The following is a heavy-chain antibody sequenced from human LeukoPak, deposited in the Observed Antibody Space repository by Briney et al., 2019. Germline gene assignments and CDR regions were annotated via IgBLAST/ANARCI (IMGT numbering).Heavy chain of an antibody. Sequence: GGSLRLSCAASGFTFSSSQMNWVRQAPGKGLEWISYISSSGSTIYCADSVKGRFTISRDNANNSLYLRMNSLRAEDTAVYYCARSFDHWGQGTLVTVSS. CDR2: ISSSGSTI. J-gene: IGHJ4*02. CDR1: GFTFSSSQ. CDR3: ARSFDH. V-gene: IGHV3-48*03.